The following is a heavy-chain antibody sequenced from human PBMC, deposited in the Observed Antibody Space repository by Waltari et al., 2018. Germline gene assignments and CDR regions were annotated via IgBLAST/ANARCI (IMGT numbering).Heavy chain of an antibody. CDR3: ARLTGGVWDAFDI. CDR2: IYYSGST. J-gene: IGHJ3*02. V-gene: IGHV4-39*07. D-gene: IGHD1-26*01. CDR1: GGSISSSSYY. Sequence: QLQLQESGPGLVKPSETLYLTCTVSGGSISSSSYYWGWIRQPPGKGLEWIVSIYYSGSTYYNPSLKSRVTISVDTSKNQFSLKLSSVTAADTAVYYCARLTGGVWDAFDIWGQGTMVTVSS.